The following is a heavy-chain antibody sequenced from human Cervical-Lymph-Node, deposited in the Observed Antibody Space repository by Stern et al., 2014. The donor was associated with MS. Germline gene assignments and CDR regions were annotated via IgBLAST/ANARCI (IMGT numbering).Heavy chain of an antibody. CDR3: GRRNCPNGICYIDY. CDR2: INPNSGVT. D-gene: IGHD2-8*01. J-gene: IGHJ4*02. CDR1: GYTFTDYY. Sequence: DQLVESGPEVKKPGASVQVSCKTSGYTFTDYYIHWVRQAPGQGLEWVGRINPNSGVTDYAQQFQGRVTLTGDTSTTTSYMDLRSLRYDDTAVYYCGRRNCPNGICYIDYWGQGSLVTVSS. V-gene: IGHV1-2*06.